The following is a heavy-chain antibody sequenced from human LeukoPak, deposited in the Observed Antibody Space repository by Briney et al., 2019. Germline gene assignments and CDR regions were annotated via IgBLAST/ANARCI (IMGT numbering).Heavy chain of an antibody. V-gene: IGHV4-59*01. CDR1: GGSISSYY. CDR3: ARGHLWFGELSPWYFDY. D-gene: IGHD3-10*01. Sequence: SETLSLTCTVSGGSISSYYWSWIRQPPGKGLEWIGYIYYSGSTNYNPSLKSRVTISVDTSKNQFSLKLSSVTAADTAVYYCARGHLWFGELSPWYFDYWGQGTLVTASS. J-gene: IGHJ4*02. CDR2: IYYSGST.